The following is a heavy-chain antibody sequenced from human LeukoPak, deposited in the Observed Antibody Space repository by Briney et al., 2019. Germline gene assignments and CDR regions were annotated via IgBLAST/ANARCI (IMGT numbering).Heavy chain of an antibody. V-gene: IGHV3-23*01. J-gene: IGHJ4*02. Sequence: GGSLRLSCAASGFTSTSYSMNWVRQAPGKGLEWVSTISGGGGSTYYADSVKGRFTISRDNSKNTLYLQVNSLRAEDTAVYYCAKGGKWDVTPFDYWGQGTLVTVSS. CDR1: GFTSTSYS. CDR3: AKGGKWDVTPFDY. D-gene: IGHD1-26*01. CDR2: ISGGGGST.